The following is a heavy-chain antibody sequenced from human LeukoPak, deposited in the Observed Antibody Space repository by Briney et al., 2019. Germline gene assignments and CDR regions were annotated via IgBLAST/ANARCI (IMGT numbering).Heavy chain of an antibody. Sequence: GGSLRLSCAASGFTFSSYSMNWVRQAPGKGLEWVSSISSSSSYIYYADSVKGRFTISRDNAKNSLYLQMNSLRAEDTAVYYCARSRRSGSLRRREYYFDYWGQGTLVTVSS. V-gene: IGHV3-21*01. D-gene: IGHD3-22*01. J-gene: IGHJ4*02. CDR3: ARSRRSGSLRRREYYFDY. CDR1: GFTFSSYS. CDR2: ISSSSSYI.